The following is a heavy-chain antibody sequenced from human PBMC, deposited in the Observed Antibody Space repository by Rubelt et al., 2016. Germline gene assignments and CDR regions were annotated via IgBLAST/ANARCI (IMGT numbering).Heavy chain of an antibody. Sequence: GKGLEWIGSIYYSGSTYYNPSLKSRVTISVDTSKNQFSLKLSSVTAADTAVYYCARAGGNSGDYYDSGVWFDPWGQGTLVTVSS. CDR2: IYYSGST. CDR3: ARAGGNSGDYYDSGVWFDP. J-gene: IGHJ5*02. V-gene: IGHV4-39*07. D-gene: IGHD3-22*01.